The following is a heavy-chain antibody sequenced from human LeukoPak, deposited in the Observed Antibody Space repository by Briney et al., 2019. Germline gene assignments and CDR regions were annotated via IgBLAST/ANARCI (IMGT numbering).Heavy chain of an antibody. Sequence: GASVKVSCKASGGTFSSYAISWVRQAPGQGLEWMGGIIPIFGTANYAQKFQGRVTITADESTSTAYMELSSLRSEDTAVYYCARAVMGGGSYHRIYYFDYWGQGTLVTVSS. CDR2: IIPIFGTA. CDR3: ARAVMGGGSYHRIYYFDY. D-gene: IGHD3-16*02. J-gene: IGHJ4*02. V-gene: IGHV1-69*13. CDR1: GGTFSSYA.